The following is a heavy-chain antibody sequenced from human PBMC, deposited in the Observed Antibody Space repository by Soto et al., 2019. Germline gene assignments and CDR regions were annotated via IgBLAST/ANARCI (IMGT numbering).Heavy chain of an antibody. D-gene: IGHD3-10*01. Sequence: QVQLVESGGGVVQPGRSLRLSCAASGFTFSSYAMHWVRQAPGKGLEWVAVISYDGSNKYYADSVKGRFTISRDNSKNKLYLQMNRLRAEDTVVYYCAREHGGDYGSGSYYPYYYYCYGMDVWGQGTTVTVSS. CDR1: GFTFSSYA. J-gene: IGHJ6*02. CDR2: ISYDGSNK. V-gene: IGHV3-30-3*01. CDR3: AREHGGDYGSGSYYPYYYYCYGMDV.